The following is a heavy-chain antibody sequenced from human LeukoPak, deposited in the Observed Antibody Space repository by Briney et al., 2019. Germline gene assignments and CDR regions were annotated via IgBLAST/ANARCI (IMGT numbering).Heavy chain of an antibody. D-gene: IGHD2-15*01. V-gene: IGHV3-30*02. CDR3: ARDPDCSGGSCYYNAFDI. CDR2: IRYDGSNQ. Sequence: GGSLRLSCAASGFTFSTYGMHWVRQAPGKGLGWVAFIRYDGSNQYYADSVKGRFTISRDNSKNTLYLQMNSLRDEDTAVYYCARDPDCSGGSCYYNAFDIWGQGTMVTVSS. CDR1: GFTFSTYG. J-gene: IGHJ3*02.